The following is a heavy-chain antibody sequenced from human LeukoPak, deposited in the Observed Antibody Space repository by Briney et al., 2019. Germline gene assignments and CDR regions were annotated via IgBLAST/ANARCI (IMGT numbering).Heavy chain of an antibody. CDR2: INTNTGNP. V-gene: IGHV7-4-1*02. Sequence: ASVKVSCKASGGTFSSYAISWVRQAPGQGLEWMGWINTNTGNPTYAQGFTGRFVFSLDTSVSTAYLQISSLKAEDTAVYYCARPPQDGWPALDYWGQGTLVTVSS. J-gene: IGHJ4*02. CDR3: ARPPQDGWPALDY. CDR1: GGTFSSYA. D-gene: IGHD5-24*01.